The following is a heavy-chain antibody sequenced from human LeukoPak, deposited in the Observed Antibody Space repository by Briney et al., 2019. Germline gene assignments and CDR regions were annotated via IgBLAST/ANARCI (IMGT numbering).Heavy chain of an antibody. CDR2: ISYDGSNK. J-gene: IGHJ6*02. CDR1: GFTFSSYA. Sequence: GGSLRLSCAASGFTFSSYAMHWVRQAPGKGLEWVAVISYDGSNKYYADSMKGRFTISRDNSKNTLYLQMNSPRPEDTAVYYCARESVPYYYYGMDVWGQGTTVTVSS. CDR3: ARESVPYYYYGMDV. V-gene: IGHV3-30*04.